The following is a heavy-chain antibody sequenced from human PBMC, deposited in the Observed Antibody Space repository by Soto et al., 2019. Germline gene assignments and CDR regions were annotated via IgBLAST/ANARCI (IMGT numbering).Heavy chain of an antibody. CDR1: GFTFISYG. J-gene: IGHJ4*02. CDR3: AKDGYTYGSADF. CDR2: ITSDGSNK. V-gene: IGHV3-30*18. D-gene: IGHD5-18*01. Sequence: QVQLVESGGGVVQPGGSLRLSCAASGFTFISYGMHWVRQAPGKGLEWVALITSDGSNKYYADSVKGRFTISRDNSKNTLYLQMNSLGAEDTGVYYCAKDGYTYGSADFWGQGTLVTVSS.